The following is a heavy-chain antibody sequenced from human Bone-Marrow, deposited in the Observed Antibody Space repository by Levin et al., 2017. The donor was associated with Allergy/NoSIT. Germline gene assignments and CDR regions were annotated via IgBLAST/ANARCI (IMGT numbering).Heavy chain of an antibody. CDR1: GGSIINGGYS. Sequence: SETLSLTCAVSGGSIINGGYSWNWIRQPPGKGLEWIGYIYHTGSTYYNPSLKSRVTISVDMSENQFSLKLSSVTAADTAVYYCARANDGALDYWGQGTLVTVSS. J-gene: IGHJ4*02. CDR2: IYHTGST. V-gene: IGHV4-30-2*01. CDR3: ARANDGALDY. D-gene: IGHD1-1*01.